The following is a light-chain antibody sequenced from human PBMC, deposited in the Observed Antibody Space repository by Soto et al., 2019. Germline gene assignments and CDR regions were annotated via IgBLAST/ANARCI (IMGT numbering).Light chain of an antibody. J-gene: IGLJ2*01. V-gene: IGLV2-8*01. Sequence: QSALTQPPSASGSPGQSVTISCTGTSSDIGVYNYVSWYRQYPDKAPKLLVYQVTKRPSGVPDRFSGSKSGNTAALTVSGLQAEDEAVYYCSSYAGSLVVFGGGTKLTVL. CDR3: SSYAGSLVV. CDR2: QVT. CDR1: SSDIGVYNY.